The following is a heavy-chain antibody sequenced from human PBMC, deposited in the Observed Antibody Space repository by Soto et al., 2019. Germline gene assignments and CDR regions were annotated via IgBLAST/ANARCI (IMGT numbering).Heavy chain of an antibody. D-gene: IGHD5-12*01. CDR2: IYYSGST. CDR3: ARDAGGYDLGTFDY. J-gene: IGHJ4*02. V-gene: IGHV4-31*03. CDR1: GGSVSSGGYY. Sequence: SETLSLTFTVSGGSVSSGGYYWSWIRQHPGKGLEWIGYIYYSGSTYYNPSLKSRVTISVDTSKNQFSLKLSSVTAADTAVYYCARDAGGYDLGTFDYWGQGTPVTVSS.